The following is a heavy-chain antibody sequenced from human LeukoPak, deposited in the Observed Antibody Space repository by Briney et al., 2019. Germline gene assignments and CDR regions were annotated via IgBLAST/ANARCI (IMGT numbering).Heavy chain of an antibody. CDR3: AREYSSSRYYYYGMDV. V-gene: IGHV3-30-3*01. Sequence: GGSLRLSCAASGFTFSSCAMHWVRQAPGTGLEWVAVISYDGSNKYYADSVKGRFTISRDNSTNTLYLQMNSLRAEDTAVYYCAREYSSSRYYYYGMDVWGQGTTVTVSS. D-gene: IGHD6-6*01. J-gene: IGHJ6*02. CDR2: ISYDGSNK. CDR1: GFTFSSCA.